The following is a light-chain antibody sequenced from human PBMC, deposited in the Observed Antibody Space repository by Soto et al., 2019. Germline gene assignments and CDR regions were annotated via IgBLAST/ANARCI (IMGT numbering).Light chain of an antibody. CDR2: GAS. Sequence: EIVLTQSPGTLSLSPGERATLSCRASQSVSSSYLAWYQQKPGQAPRLLIYGASSRATGIPDRFSGSGSGTDFTLIISRLEPEDSAVYYCQQYGSSFTFGPGTKVDIK. J-gene: IGKJ3*01. CDR1: QSVSSSY. V-gene: IGKV3-20*01. CDR3: QQYGSSFT.